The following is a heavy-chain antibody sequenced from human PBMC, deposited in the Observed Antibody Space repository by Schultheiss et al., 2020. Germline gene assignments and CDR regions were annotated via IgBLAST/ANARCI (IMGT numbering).Heavy chain of an antibody. CDR3: AKGYRGGNYYYYYMDV. CDR1: GFTFSSYA. D-gene: IGHD1-1*01. V-gene: IGHV3-23*01. CDR2: ISGSGGAT. Sequence: GGSLRLSCAASGFTFSSYAMHWVRQAPGKGLEWVSAISGSGGATNYADSVKGRFTISRDNAKNSLYLQMNSLRAEDTAVYYCAKGYRGGNYYYYYMDVWGKGTTGTVS. J-gene: IGHJ6*03.